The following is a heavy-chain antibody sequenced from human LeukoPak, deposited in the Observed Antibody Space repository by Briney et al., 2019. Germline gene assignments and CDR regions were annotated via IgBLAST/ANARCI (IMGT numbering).Heavy chain of an antibody. J-gene: IGHJ4*02. CDR3: ATSNYFDY. CDR1: GFTFDDYA. CDR2: ISWNSGSI. V-gene: IGHV3-9*01. Sequence: GGSLRLSCAASGFTFDDYAMHWVRQAPGKGLEWVSGISWNSGSIGYADSVKGRFTISRDNAKNSLYLQMSSLRAEDTALYYCATSNYFDYWGQGTLVTVSS.